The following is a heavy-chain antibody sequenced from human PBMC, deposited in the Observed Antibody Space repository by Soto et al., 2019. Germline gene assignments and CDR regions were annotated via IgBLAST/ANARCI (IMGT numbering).Heavy chain of an antibody. CDR2: MNPNSGNT. CDR3: ASANYCSGRSLNAFDI. D-gene: IGHD3-10*01. V-gene: IGHV1-8*01. CDR1: GYTFTSYD. J-gene: IGHJ3*02. Sequence: ASVKVSCKASGYTFTSYDINWVRHATGQGLEWMGWMNPNSGNTGYAQKFQGRVTMTRNTSISTAYMELSSLRSEDTAVYYCASANYCSGRSLNAFDIWGQGTMVTVSS.